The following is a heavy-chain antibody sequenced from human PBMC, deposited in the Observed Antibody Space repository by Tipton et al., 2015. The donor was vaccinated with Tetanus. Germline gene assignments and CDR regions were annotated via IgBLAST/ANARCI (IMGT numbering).Heavy chain of an antibody. CDR3: ARQPDYYDSSGYESPFDY. V-gene: IGHV3-33*01. J-gene: IGHJ4*02. CDR2: IWYDGSNK. Sequence: SGFTFSSYGMHWVRQAPGKGLEWVAVIWYDGSNKYYADSVKGRFTISRDNSKNTLYLQMNSLRAEDTAVYYCARQPDYYDSSGYESPFDYWGQGTLVPVSS. CDR1: GFTFSSYG. D-gene: IGHD3-22*01.